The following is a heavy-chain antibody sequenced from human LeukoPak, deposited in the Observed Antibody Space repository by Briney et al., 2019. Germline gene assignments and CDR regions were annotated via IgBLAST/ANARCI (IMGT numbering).Heavy chain of an antibody. CDR2: ISSSSSTI. D-gene: IGHD6-25*01. CDR3: ARGGKADPFYYYYYMDV. J-gene: IGHJ6*03. V-gene: IGHV3-48*04. CDR1: GFTFSSYA. Sequence: GGSLRLSCAASGFTFSSYAMSWVRQAPGKGLEWVSYISSSSSTIYYADSVKGRFTISRDNAKNSLYLQMNSLRAEDTAVYYCARGGKADPFYYYYYMDVWGKGTTVTVSS.